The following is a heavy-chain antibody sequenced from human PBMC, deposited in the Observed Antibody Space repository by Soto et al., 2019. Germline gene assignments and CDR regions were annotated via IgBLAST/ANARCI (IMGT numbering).Heavy chain of an antibody. Sequence: SGGSLRLSCAASGFTFSNYWMHWVRQAPGKGLLWVSRITSDGSVTVYADSVRGRFTISRDNANNMLYLQMNSLRVEDTAVYYCVRDKRVTDWFDPWGQGTLVTVSS. CDR3: VRDKRVTDWFDP. CDR1: GFTFSNYW. CDR2: ITSDGSVT. V-gene: IGHV3-74*01. J-gene: IGHJ5*02.